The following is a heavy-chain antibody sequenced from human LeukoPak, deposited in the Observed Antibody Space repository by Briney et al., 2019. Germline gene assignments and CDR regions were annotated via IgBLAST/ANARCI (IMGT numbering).Heavy chain of an antibody. D-gene: IGHD6-6*01. CDR1: GFTFSSYW. J-gene: IGHJ6*03. V-gene: IGHV3-74*01. CDR3: ARVARGIAARYYYYYYMDV. Sequence: GGSLRLSCAASGFTFSSYWMHWVRQAPGKGLVWVSRINSDGSSTSYADSVKGRFTISRDNAKNSLYLQMNSLRAEDTAVYYCARVARGIAARYYYYYYMDVWGKGTTVTVSS. CDR2: INSDGSST.